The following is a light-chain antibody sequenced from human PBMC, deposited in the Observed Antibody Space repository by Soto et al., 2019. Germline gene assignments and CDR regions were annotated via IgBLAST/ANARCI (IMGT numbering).Light chain of an antibody. V-gene: IGKV3-11*01. CDR2: DAS. Sequence: VVTQSPATLSVSPGERATLSCRASESVGRHLAWYQQKPGQAPKLLIFDASTRATGVPARFSGSGSGTEFTLTISSLEPEDFAVYYCQQRSNWPRTFGQRTKVDI. CDR3: QQRSNWPRT. J-gene: IGKJ1*01. CDR1: ESVGRH.